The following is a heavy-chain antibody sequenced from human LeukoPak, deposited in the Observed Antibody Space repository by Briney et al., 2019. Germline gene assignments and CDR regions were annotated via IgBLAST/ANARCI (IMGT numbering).Heavy chain of an antibody. CDR3: ARVGTTNYYFYYMDV. CDR1: GFTFDDYA. D-gene: IGHD2-2*01. Sequence: GGSLRLSCAASGFTFDDYAMHWVRQAPGKCLEWVSYVSSSGGTIYYADSVKGRFTISRDNAKNSLYLQMNSLRAEDTAVYYCARVGTTNYYFYYMDVWGKGTTVTVSS. V-gene: IGHV3-48*03. CDR2: VSSSGGTI. J-gene: IGHJ6*03.